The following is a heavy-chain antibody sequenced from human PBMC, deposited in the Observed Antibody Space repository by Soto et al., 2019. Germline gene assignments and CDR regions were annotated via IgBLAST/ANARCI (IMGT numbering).Heavy chain of an antibody. CDR3: ARAPPDLLWFGQLSAYYFDY. V-gene: IGHV1-18*01. CDR1: GYTFTSYG. CDR2: ISAYNGNT. Sequence: ASVKVSCKASGYTFTSYGISWVRQAPGQGLEWMGWISAYNGNTNYAQKLQGRVTMTTDTSTSTAYMELRSLRSDDTAVYYCARAPPDLLWFGQLSAYYFDYWGQGTLVTVSS. J-gene: IGHJ4*02. D-gene: IGHD3-10*01.